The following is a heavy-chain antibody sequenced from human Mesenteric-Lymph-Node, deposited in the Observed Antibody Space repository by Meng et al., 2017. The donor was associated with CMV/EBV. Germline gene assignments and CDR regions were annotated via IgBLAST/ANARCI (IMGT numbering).Heavy chain of an antibody. D-gene: IGHD2-2*01. V-gene: IGHV3-21*01. J-gene: IGHJ6*02. CDR2: ISSSSSYI. CDR3: ARDLRAMTTYYYYYGMDV. CDR1: GFTFSSYS. Sequence: GESLKISCAASGFTFSSYSMNWVRQAPGKGLEWVSSISSSSSYIYYADSVKGRFTISRDNAKNSLYLQMNSLRAEDTAVYYCARDLRAMTTYYYYYGMDVWGQGTTVTVSS.